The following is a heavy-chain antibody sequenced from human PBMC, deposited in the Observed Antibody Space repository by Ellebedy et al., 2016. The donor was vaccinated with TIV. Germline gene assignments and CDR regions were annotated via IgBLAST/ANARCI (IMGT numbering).Heavy chain of an antibody. CDR2: LSSDGSNK. CDR1: GFTFRSHG. Sequence: GGSLRLXXVASGFTFRSHGIYWVRQAPGKGLVWVAVLSSDGSNKYYADSVKGRFTISRDNSKNTLYLQMNSLRTDDMAVYYCARGGSSGSSDYWGQGTLVTVSS. D-gene: IGHD3-10*01. V-gene: IGHV3-30*03. J-gene: IGHJ4*02. CDR3: ARGGSSGSSDY.